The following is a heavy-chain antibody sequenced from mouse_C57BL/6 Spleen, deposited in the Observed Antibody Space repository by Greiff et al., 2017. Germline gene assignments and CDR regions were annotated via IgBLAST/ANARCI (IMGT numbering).Heavy chain of an antibody. CDR1: GFNIKDDY. D-gene: IGHD2-4*01. Sequence: EVKLQQSGAELVRPGASVKLSCTASGFNIKDDYMHWVKQRPEQGLEWIGWIDPENGDTEYASKFQGKATITADTSSNTAYLQLSSLTSEDTAVYYCTTGDYDYDGGFDYWGQGTTLTVSS. V-gene: IGHV14-4*01. J-gene: IGHJ2*01. CDR3: TTGDYDYDGGFDY. CDR2: IDPENGDT.